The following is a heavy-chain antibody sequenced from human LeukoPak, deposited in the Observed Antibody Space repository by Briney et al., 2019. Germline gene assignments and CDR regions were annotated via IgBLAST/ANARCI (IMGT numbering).Heavy chain of an antibody. CDR1: GFTSSSYG. Sequence: PGGSLRLSCAASGFTSSSYGMNWVRQAPGKGLEWVSGIRADAVTTYYADSVKGRFIISRDNSKNTVYLQMNSLSAEDAAVYYCVKDDGWVQYANWGQGTLVTVSS. V-gene: IGHV3-23*01. CDR2: IRADAVTT. J-gene: IGHJ4*02. D-gene: IGHD5-24*01. CDR3: VKDDGWVQYAN.